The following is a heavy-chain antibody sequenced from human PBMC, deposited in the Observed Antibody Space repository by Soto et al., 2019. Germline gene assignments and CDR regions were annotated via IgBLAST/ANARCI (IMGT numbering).Heavy chain of an antibody. CDR1: GFSLSTSGMC. V-gene: IGHV2-70*01. CDR2: IDWDDDK. D-gene: IGHD6-6*01. J-gene: IGHJ4*02. CDR3: ARTRAEYSSSSPFDY. Sequence: SGPTLVNPTQTLTLTCTFSGFSLSTSGMCVSWIRQPPGKALEWLALIDWDDDKYYSTSLKTRLTISKDTSKNQVVLTMTNMDPVDTATYYCARTRAEYSSSSPFDYWGQGTXVTVSS.